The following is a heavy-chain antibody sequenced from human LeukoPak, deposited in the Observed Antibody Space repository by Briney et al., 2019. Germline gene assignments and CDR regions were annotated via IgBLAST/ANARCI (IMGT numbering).Heavy chain of an antibody. V-gene: IGHV4-4*07. CDR2: IYTSGST. D-gene: IGHD3-22*01. Sequence: PSETMSLTCTVSGGSISSYYWSWIRQPAGKGLEWIGRIYTSGSTNYNPSLKSRVTISVDKSKNQVSLKLSSVTAADTAVYYCARDRGDSSGHFDYWGQGTLVTVSS. CDR1: GGSISSYY. J-gene: IGHJ4*02. CDR3: ARDRGDSSGHFDY.